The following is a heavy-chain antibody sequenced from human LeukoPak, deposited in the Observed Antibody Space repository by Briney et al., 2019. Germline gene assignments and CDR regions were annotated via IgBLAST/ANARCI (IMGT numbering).Heavy chain of an antibody. Sequence: PSETLSLTCTVSGGSISSSSYYWGWIRHPPGKGLEWIGSIYYSGSTYYNPSLKSRVTISVDTSKNQFSLKLSSVTAADTAVYYCARHRTNSGWTDYWGQGTLVTVSS. CDR3: ARHRTNSGWTDY. V-gene: IGHV4-39*01. J-gene: IGHJ4*02. CDR1: GGSISSSSYY. D-gene: IGHD6-19*01. CDR2: IYYSGST.